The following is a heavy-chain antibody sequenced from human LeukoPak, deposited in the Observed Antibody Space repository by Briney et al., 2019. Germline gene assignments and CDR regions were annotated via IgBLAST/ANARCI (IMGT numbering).Heavy chain of an antibody. D-gene: IGHD4-17*01. V-gene: IGHV1-69*06. CDR3: ARSNAGYGDYYFDY. J-gene: IGHJ4*02. CDR2: HIPIFCTA. Sequence: SVNVFCKASGGTFSSYSMIWVPQARGQGPEGMGGHIPIFCTANYAQKFQGRVTINADKSTSTAYMELSSLRSEDTAVYYCARSNAGYGDYYFDYWGQGTLVTVSS. CDR1: GGTFSSYS.